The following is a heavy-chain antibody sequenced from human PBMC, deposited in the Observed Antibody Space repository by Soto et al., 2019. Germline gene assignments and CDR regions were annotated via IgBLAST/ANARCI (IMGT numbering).Heavy chain of an antibody. CDR1: GGTFNNFA. Sequence: QVQLVQSGAEVKKPGSSVKVSCKASGGTFNNFAINWVRQAPGQGLEWMGRIIPILDIANNTQRFQGRLTITADRSTSTVYMELRGLTSADTAVYSCLGGYISRLYWGQGSLVTVSS. CDR2: IIPILDIA. J-gene: IGHJ4*02. V-gene: IGHV1-69*02. D-gene: IGHD5-12*01. CDR3: LGGYISRLY.